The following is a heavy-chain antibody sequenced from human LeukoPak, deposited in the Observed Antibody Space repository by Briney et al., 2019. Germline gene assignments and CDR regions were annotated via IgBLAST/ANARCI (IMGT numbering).Heavy chain of an antibody. Sequence: GESLRLSCAASGFTFSSYAMHWVRQAPGKGLEYVSAISSNGGSTYYANSVKGRFTISRDNSKNTLYLQMGSLRAEDMAVYYCARVQPDGAYFDYWGQGTLVTVSS. CDR2: ISSNGGST. CDR3: ARVQPDGAYFDY. D-gene: IGHD4/OR15-4a*01. CDR1: GFTFSSYA. V-gene: IGHV3-64*01. J-gene: IGHJ4*02.